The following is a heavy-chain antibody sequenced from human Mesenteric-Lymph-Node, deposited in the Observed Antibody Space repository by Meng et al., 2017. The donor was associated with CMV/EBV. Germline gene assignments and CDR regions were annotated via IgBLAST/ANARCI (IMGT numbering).Heavy chain of an antibody. V-gene: IGHV4-61*01. Sequence: SETLSLTCTVSGGSVSSGSYYWSWIRQPPGKGLEWNGYIYYSGSTNYNPSLKSRVTISVDTSKNQFSLKLSSVTAADTAVYYCAREITIFGVGIGNYFDPWGQGALVTVSS. J-gene: IGHJ5*02. CDR3: AREITIFGVGIGNYFDP. CDR1: GGSVSSGSYY. D-gene: IGHD3-3*01. CDR2: IYYSGST.